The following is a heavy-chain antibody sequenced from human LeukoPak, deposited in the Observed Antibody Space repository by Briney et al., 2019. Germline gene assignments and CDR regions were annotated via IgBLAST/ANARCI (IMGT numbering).Heavy chain of an antibody. J-gene: IGHJ4*02. D-gene: IGHD3-10*01. CDR1: GDSVSSNSAA. CDR3: ARETVLLWFGELLYPNDY. Sequence: SQTLSLTCAISGDSVSSNSAAWNWIRQSPSRGLEWLGRTYYRSKWYNDYAVSVKSRITIKPDTSKNQFSLQLNSVTPEDTAVYYCARETVLLWFGELLYPNDYWGQGTLVTVSS. V-gene: IGHV6-1*01. CDR2: TYYRSKWYN.